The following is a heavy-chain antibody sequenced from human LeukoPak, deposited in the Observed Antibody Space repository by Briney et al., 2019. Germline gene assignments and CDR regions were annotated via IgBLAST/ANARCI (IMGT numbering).Heavy chain of an antibody. CDR1: GGSFSTYY. J-gene: IGHJ3*02. V-gene: IGHV4-34*01. Sequence: PSETLSLTCAVYGGSFSTYYWSWIRQPPGKGLEWIGEINHSGSTNSNPSLKSRVTISVDTSKNQFSLKVSSVTAADTAVYYCARSPSLVAFDIWGQGTMVTVSS. CDR2: INHSGST. CDR3: ARSPSLVAFDI.